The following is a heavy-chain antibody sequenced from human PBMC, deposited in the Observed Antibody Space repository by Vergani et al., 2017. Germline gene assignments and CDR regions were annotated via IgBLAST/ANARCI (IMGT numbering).Heavy chain of an antibody. CDR3: AVDTAMVTVDY. J-gene: IGHJ4*02. Sequence: QVQLQQWGAGLLKPSETLSLTCAVYGGSFSGYYWSWIRQPPGKGLEWIGEINHSGSTNYNPSLKSRVTISVDTSKNQFSLKLSSVTAADTAVYYCAVDTAMVTVDYWGQGTLVTVSS. V-gene: IGHV4-34*01. D-gene: IGHD5-18*01. CDR1: GGSFSGYY. CDR2: INHSGST.